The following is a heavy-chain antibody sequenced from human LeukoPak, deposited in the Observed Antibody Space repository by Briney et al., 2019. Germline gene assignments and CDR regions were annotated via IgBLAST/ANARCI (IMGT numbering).Heavy chain of an antibody. V-gene: IGHV1-69*05. J-gene: IGHJ6*03. CDR1: GGTFSSYA. CDR3: ARGVPIRDYYYYYMDV. CDR2: IIPIFGTA. D-gene: IGHD5-24*01. Sequence: GASVKVSCKASGGTFSSYAISWVRQAPGQGLEWVGRIIPIFGTANYAQKFQGRVTITTDESTSTAYMELSRLRSEDTAVYYCARGVPIRDYYYYYMDVWGKGTTVTVSS.